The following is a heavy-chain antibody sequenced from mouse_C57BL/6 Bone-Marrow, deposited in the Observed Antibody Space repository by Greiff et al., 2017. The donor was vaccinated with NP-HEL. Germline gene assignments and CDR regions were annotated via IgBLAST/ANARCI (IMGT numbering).Heavy chain of an antibody. CDR3: ARSPLWLRRHYYAMDY. CDR1: GYSITSDY. J-gene: IGHJ4*01. CDR2: ISYSGST. Sequence: EVKLMESGPGLAKPSQTLSLTCSVTGYSITSDYWNWIRKFPGNKLEYMGYISYSGSTYYNPSLKSRISITRDTSKNQYYLQLNSVTTEDTATYYCARSPLWLRRHYYAMDYWGQGTSVTVSS. V-gene: IGHV3-8*01. D-gene: IGHD2-2*01.